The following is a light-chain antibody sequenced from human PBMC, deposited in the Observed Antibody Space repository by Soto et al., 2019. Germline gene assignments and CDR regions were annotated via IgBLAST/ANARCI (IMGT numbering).Light chain of an antibody. CDR2: DVT. J-gene: IGLJ1*01. CDR3: SSYTTSNTRQIV. Sequence: QSWLNHPPPLSGPPGQPIPHSSPGTRRDIGGYNYVSWYQHHPGNAPKLIIYDVTNRPSGVSNPFSGSKSGNTASLTISGLQPEDEADYYCSSYTTSNTRQIVFGTGTKVTVL. CDR1: RRDIGGYNY. V-gene: IGLV2-14*03.